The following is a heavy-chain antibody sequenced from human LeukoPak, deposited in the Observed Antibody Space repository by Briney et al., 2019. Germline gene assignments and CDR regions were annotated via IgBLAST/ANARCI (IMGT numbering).Heavy chain of an antibody. CDR1: GGSIDIYY. D-gene: IGHD5-12*01. J-gene: IGHJ3*02. V-gene: IGHV4-4*07. CDR3: ARVYGAGYDFRGAFDI. Sequence: KTSETLSLTCTVSGGSIDIYYWSWIRQPAGKGLEWIGRIYTSGSTNYNPSLKTRVTMSVDTSKNQFSLKLSSVTAADTAVYYCARVYGAGYDFRGAFDIWGQGTMVTVSS. CDR2: IYTSGST.